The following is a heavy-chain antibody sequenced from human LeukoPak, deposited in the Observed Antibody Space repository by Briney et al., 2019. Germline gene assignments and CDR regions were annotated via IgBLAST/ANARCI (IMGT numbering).Heavy chain of an antibody. CDR1: GFTFSNYA. J-gene: IGHJ4*02. CDR3: AKGTEYYGSGSHFDC. D-gene: IGHD3-10*01. CDR2: ISGSGGST. Sequence: PGGSLRLSCAASGFTFSNYAMSWVRQAPGKGLEWVSGISGSGGSTYYADSVKGRFTISRDNSKNTVYLQMNSLRAEDTAAYYCAKGTEYYGSGSHFDCWGQGALVTVSS. V-gene: IGHV3-23*01.